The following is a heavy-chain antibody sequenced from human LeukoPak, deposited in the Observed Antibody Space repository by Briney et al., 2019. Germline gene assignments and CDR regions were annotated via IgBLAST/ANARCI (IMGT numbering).Heavy chain of an antibody. CDR1: GFTFSSYG. J-gene: IGHJ4*02. CDR3: AKDPTHYRVWDYYETIGLSY. Sequence: PGGSLRLSCAASGFTFSSYGMNWVRQAPGKGLEWVAFIRYDGSNKFYADSVKGRFTISRDNSKNTLNLQMNSLRAEDTAVYYCAKDPTHYRVWDYYETIGLSYWGQGTLVTVSS. D-gene: IGHD3-22*01. CDR2: IRYDGSNK. V-gene: IGHV3-30*02.